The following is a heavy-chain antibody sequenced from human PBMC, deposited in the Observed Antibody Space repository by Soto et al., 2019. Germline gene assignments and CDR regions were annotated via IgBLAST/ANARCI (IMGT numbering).Heavy chain of an antibody. Sequence: GASVKVSCKAFGCTFSSYDINWVRQATGQGLEWMGWMNPNSGNTDYAQKFQGRVTMTRNTSISTAYMELSSLRSEDTAVYYCARGLYPSSSWYTYFDYWGQGTLVTVSS. CDR3: ARGLYPSSSWYTYFDY. D-gene: IGHD6-13*01. CDR1: GCTFSSYD. J-gene: IGHJ4*02. CDR2: MNPNSGNT. V-gene: IGHV1-8*01.